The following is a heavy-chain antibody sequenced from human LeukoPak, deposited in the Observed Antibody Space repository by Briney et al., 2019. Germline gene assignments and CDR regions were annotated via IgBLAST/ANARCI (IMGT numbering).Heavy chain of an antibody. V-gene: IGHV3-23*01. D-gene: IGHD3-16*01. J-gene: IGHJ2*01. CDR1: GFTFINYA. CDR3: ARDGGAGWYFDL. Sequence: QPGGSLRLSCAASGFTFINYAMSWVRQAPGKGLEWVSGISGSGASTYYADSVKGRFTISRDNSKNALYLQMNSLRVEDTAVYYCARDGGAGWYFDLWGRGTLVTVSS. CDR2: ISGSGAST.